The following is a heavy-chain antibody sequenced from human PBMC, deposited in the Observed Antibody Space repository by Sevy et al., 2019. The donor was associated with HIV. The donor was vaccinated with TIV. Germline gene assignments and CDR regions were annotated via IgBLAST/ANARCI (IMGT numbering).Heavy chain of an antibody. D-gene: IGHD2-15*01. CDR3: ARSGRAYYYIDV. Sequence: GGFLRLSCAASGFTFSSYAMNWVRQAPGKGLEWVSVISGSGASAYFADSVRGRLTISRDNSKNTLHLQMNSLRAEDTAVYYCARSGRAYYYIDVWGKGTAVTVSS. V-gene: IGHV3-23*01. CDR2: ISGSGASA. CDR1: GFTFSSYA. J-gene: IGHJ6*03.